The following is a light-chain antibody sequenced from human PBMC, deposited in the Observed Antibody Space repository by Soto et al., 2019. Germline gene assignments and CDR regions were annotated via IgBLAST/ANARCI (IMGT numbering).Light chain of an antibody. J-gene: IGLJ1*01. CDR1: TSNIGSNY. CDR3: ATWDDSLNGFYV. Sequence: SVLTQPPSASGTPGQGVTISCSGSTSNIGSNYVYRYQQLPGTAPKLLIYRNNQRPSGVPDRFSGSKSGTSASLAISGLRSDDEADYFCATWDDSLNGFYVFGTGTKVTVL. V-gene: IGLV1-47*01. CDR2: RNN.